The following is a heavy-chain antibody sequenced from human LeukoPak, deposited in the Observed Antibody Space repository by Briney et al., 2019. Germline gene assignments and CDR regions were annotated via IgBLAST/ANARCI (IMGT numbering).Heavy chain of an antibody. J-gene: IGHJ4*02. CDR1: GFTVSNNY. CDR2: IHSGGTT. Sequence: GGSLRLSCAASGFTVSNNYMSWVRQAPGKGLEWVSVIHSGGTTNYADSVQGQFNISRDNSKTTVYLHMNSLRAEDTAVYCCARDSDSGYGPFASWGQGTLVTVSS. V-gene: IGHV3-53*01. CDR3: ARDSDSGYGPFAS. D-gene: IGHD5-12*01.